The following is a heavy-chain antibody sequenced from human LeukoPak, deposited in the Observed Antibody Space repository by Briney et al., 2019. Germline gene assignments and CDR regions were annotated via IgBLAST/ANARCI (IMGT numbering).Heavy chain of an antibody. J-gene: IGHJ3*02. D-gene: IGHD1-26*01. Sequence: PGGSLRHSYAASRFTFSNYWMHWVRQGPGKGLVWVSRISGDGRITRNADSVKGRFFISRDNAKNTLYLQMNSLRAEDTAVYYCARGGSPPEALGDTFDIWGQETMVTVSS. CDR1: RFTFSNYW. V-gene: IGHV3-74*01. CDR3: ARGGSPPEALGDTFDI. CDR2: ISGDGRIT.